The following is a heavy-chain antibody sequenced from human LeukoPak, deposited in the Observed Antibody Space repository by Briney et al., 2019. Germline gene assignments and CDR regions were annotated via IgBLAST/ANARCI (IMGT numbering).Heavy chain of an antibody. CDR2: ISGSGGST. CDR3: AKDLLLVGATGFGYFDY. D-gene: IGHD1-26*01. V-gene: IGHV3-23*01. J-gene: IGHJ4*02. Sequence: GGSLRLSCAASGFTFSSYAMSWVRQAPGKGLEWVSAISGSGGSTYYADSVKGRFTISRDNSKNTLYLQMNSLRAEDTAVYYCAKDLLLVGATGFGYFDYWGQGTLVTVSS. CDR1: GFTFSSYA.